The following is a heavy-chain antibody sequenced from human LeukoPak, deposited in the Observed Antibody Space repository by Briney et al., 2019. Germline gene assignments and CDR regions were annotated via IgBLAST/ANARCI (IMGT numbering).Heavy chain of an antibody. CDR3: ARDNSVRDEAWWFNT. CDR2: ISPSGGST. J-gene: IGHJ5*02. D-gene: IGHD5-24*01. V-gene: IGHV1-46*01. CDR1: GYTFTSNY. Sequence: GASVKVSCKAFGYTFTSNYMHWVRQAPGQGPEWMGVISPSGGSTTYAQRFQGRVTLTRDMSTSTDYLELSSLRSEDTAVYYCARDNSVRDEAWWFNTWGQGNLVTVSS.